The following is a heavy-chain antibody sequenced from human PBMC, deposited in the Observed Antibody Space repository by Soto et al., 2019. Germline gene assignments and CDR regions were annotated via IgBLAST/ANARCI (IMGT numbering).Heavy chain of an antibody. J-gene: IGHJ4*02. D-gene: IGHD6-19*01. CDR2: IYYSGST. CDR3: ATTGIAVAGPAGGGLPFFDY. V-gene: IGHV4-39*01. Sequence: QLQLQESGPGLVKPSETLSLTCTVSGGSISSSSYYWGWIRQPPGKGLEWIGSIYYSGSTYYNPPLKSRVTISVDTSKNQFSLKLSSVTAADTAVYYCATTGIAVAGPAGGGLPFFDYWGQGTLVTVSS. CDR1: GGSISSSSYY.